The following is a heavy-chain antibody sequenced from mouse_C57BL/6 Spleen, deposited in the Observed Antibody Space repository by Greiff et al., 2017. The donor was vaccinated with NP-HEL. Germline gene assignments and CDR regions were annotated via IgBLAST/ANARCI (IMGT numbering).Heavy chain of an antibody. CDR3: ARFYYDYVWYFDV. Sequence: EVQRVESGPELVKPGASVKIPCKASGYTFTDYNMDWVKQSHGKSLEWIGDINPNNGGTIYNQKFKGKATLTVDKSSSTAYMELRSLTSEDTAVYYCARFYYDYVWYFDVWGTGTTVTVSS. J-gene: IGHJ1*03. D-gene: IGHD2-4*01. CDR1: GYTFTDYN. CDR2: INPNNGGT. V-gene: IGHV1-18*01.